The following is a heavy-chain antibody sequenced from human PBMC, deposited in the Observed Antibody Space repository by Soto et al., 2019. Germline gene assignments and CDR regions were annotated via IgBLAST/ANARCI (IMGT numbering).Heavy chain of an antibody. CDR2: IWYDGSNK. CDR1: GFTFSSYG. Sequence: PGGSLRLSCAASGFTFSSYGMHWVRQAPGKGLEWVAVIWYDGSNKYYADSVKGRFTISRDNSENTLYLQMNSLRAEDTAVYYCARDSNTMFRGVISYYYYGMDVWGQGTTVTVSS. CDR3: ARDSNTMFRGVISYYYYGMDV. D-gene: IGHD3-10*01. V-gene: IGHV3-33*01. J-gene: IGHJ6*02.